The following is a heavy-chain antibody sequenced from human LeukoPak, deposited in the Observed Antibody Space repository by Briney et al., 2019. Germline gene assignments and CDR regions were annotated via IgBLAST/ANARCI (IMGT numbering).Heavy chain of an antibody. D-gene: IGHD1-26*01. CDR2: IGSDGNNE. CDR3: AKEGYSGSLYYFDY. CDR1: GFTFNIYG. Sequence: GGSLRLSCAASGFTFNIYGMHWVRQAPGKGLEWGTFIGSDGNNEYYADSVKGRFTISRDNSKNTLYLQMNSLRAEDTAVYYCAKEGYSGSLYYFDYWGQGTLVTVSS. J-gene: IGHJ4*02. V-gene: IGHV3-30*02.